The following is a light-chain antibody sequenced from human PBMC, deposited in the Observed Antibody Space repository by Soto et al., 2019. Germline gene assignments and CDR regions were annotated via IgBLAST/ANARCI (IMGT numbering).Light chain of an antibody. J-gene: IGKJ3*01. Sequence: ERVMTQSPATQSVSPGERATLSCRASQSVSSYLAWYQQKPGQAPRLLIYDASNRAPGIPARFSGSGSGTDFTLTISSLEPEDFAVYYCQQRSNWHFGPGTKVDI. CDR1: QSVSSY. CDR3: QQRSNWH. CDR2: DAS. V-gene: IGKV3-11*01.